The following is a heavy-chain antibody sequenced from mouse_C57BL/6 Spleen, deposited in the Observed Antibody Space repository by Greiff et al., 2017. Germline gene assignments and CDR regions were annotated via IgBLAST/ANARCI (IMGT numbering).Heavy chain of an antibody. J-gene: IGHJ4*01. CDR2: IWSGGST. CDR3: ARKGEFSNYADAMDY. CDR1: GFSLTSYG. V-gene: IGHV2-2*01. D-gene: IGHD2-5*01. Sequence: VKLMESGPGLVQPSQSLSITCTVSGFSLTSYGVHWVRQSPGKGLEWLGVIWSGGSTDYNAAFISRLSISKDNSKSQVFFKMNSLQADDTAIYYCARKGEFSNYADAMDYWGQGTSVTVSS.